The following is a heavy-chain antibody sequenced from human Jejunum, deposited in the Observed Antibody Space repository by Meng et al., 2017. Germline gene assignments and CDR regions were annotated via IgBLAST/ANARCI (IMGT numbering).Heavy chain of an antibody. D-gene: IGHD2-15*01. CDR2: IYPGDSDT. J-gene: IGHJ3*02. CDR1: GYSFITYY. V-gene: IGHV5-51*01. Sequence: GESLKISCKGSGYSFITYYIARVRQMPGRGLEWLGIIYPGDSDTRYRPSFQGQVTISVDKSISTAYLQWSSLKASDTAMYYCARSHGYCSGGSCYSEDAFDIWGQGTMVTVSS. CDR3: ARSHGYCSGGSCYSEDAFDI.